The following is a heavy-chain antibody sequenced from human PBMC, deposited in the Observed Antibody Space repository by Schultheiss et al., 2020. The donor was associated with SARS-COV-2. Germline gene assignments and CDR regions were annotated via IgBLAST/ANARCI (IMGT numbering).Heavy chain of an antibody. CDR2: IWYDESNK. J-gene: IGHJ4*02. CDR3: ASSDTAMDALDS. Sequence: GGSLRLSCGASGFTFSSYEMNWVRQAPGKGLEWVAVIWYDESNKYYGDSVKGRFTISRDKSKNTVYLQMNSLRAEDTAVYYCASSDTAMDALDSWGQGTLVTVSS. D-gene: IGHD5-18*01. CDR1: GFTFSSYE. V-gene: IGHV3-33*08.